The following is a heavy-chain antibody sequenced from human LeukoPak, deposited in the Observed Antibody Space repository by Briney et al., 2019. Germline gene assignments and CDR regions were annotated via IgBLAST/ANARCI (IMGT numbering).Heavy chain of an antibody. Sequence: GGSLRLSCAASGFTFSSYAMSWVRQALGKRLEWVSAISGSGGSTYYADSVKGRFTISRDNSKNTLYLQMNSLRAEDTAVYYCAKDHTYYYDSSSCYWGEGTLVTVSS. D-gene: IGHD3-22*01. CDR3: AKDHTYYYDSSSCY. CDR2: ISGSGGST. J-gene: IGHJ4*02. V-gene: IGHV3-23*01. CDR1: GFTFSSYA.